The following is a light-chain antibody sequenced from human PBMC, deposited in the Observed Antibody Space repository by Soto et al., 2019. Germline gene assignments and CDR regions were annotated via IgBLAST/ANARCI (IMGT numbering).Light chain of an antibody. J-gene: IGLJ1*01. CDR3: CSLTTSHTYV. Sequence: QSVLTQPPSVSAAPGQKVTISCSGSTSNIGNNYVSWYQHLPGTAPKLLIYDNTKRPSGILDRFSGSKSGTSATLGITGLQTGDEADYYCCSLTTSHTYVFGSGTKVTVL. V-gene: IGLV1-51*01. CDR1: TSNIGNNY. CDR2: DNT.